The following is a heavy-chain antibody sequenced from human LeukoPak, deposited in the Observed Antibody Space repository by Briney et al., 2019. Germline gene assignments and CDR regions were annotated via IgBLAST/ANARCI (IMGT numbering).Heavy chain of an antibody. Sequence: GESLKISCKGSGYSFTSYWIGWVRQMPGKGLEWMGIIYPGDSDTGYSPSFQGQVTISADKSISTAYLQWSSLKASDTAMYYCAIFDYVWGSYRRGFDYWGQGTLVTVSS. CDR1: GYSFTSYW. CDR2: IYPGDSDT. D-gene: IGHD3-16*02. CDR3: AIFDYVWGSYRRGFDY. J-gene: IGHJ4*02. V-gene: IGHV5-51*01.